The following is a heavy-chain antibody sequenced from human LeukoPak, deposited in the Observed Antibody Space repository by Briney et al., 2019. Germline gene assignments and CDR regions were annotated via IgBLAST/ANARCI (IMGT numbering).Heavy chain of an antibody. CDR1: GNTFINYA. J-gene: IGHJ5*02. CDR2: INTNTGEP. D-gene: IGHD3-16*02. V-gene: IGHV7-4-1*02. CDR3: ARAGFLITFGGVIS. Sequence: ASVKVSCKASGNTFINYAMNWVRQAPGQGLEWMGWINTNTGEPTYAQGFTGRFVFSLDTSVSTAYLQISSLKAEDTAVYYCARAGFLITFGGVISWGQGTLVTVSS.